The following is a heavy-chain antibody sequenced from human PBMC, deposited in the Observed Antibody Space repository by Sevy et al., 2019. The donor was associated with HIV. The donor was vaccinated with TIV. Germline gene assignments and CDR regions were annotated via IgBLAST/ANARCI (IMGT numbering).Heavy chain of an antibody. J-gene: IGHJ6*02. CDR3: ARWGLVVPAARYYYYVMDV. Sequence: SETLSLTCAVYGGSFSGYYWSWIRQPPGKGLEWIGEINHSGSTNYNPSLKSRVTISVDTSKNQFSLKLSSVTAADTAVYYCARWGLVVPAARYYYYVMDVWGQGTTVTVSS. V-gene: IGHV4-34*01. CDR1: GGSFSGYY. D-gene: IGHD2-2*01. CDR2: INHSGST.